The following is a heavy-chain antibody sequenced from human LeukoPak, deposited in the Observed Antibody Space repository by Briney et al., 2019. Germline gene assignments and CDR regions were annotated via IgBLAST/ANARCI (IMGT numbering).Heavy chain of an antibody. CDR2: FDPEDGET. J-gene: IGHJ4*02. CDR1: GYTLTELS. D-gene: IGHD3-10*01. Sequence: SSVKVSCKVSGYTLTELSMHWVRQAPGKGLEWMGGFDPEDGETIYAQKFQGRVTMTGDTSTDTAYMELSSLRSEDTAVYYCATHADYYGSGTWGQGTLVTVSS. CDR3: ATHADYYGSGT. V-gene: IGHV1-24*01.